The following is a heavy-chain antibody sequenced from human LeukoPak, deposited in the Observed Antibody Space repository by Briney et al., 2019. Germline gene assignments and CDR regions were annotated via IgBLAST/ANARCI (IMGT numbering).Heavy chain of an antibody. V-gene: IGHV4-59*01. D-gene: IGHD3-22*01. CDR3: SRDTAMIVVGHAFDI. CDR2: IYFSAST. Sequence: PSETLSLTCTVSGASPSTYYWSWIRHPPGKSLEWIGSIYFSASTTYNPSLKSRVTMSRDTSKKQFSLKLSSVTAADTAVYYCSRDTAMIVVGHAFDIWGQGTMVTVSS. CDR1: GASPSTYY. J-gene: IGHJ3*02.